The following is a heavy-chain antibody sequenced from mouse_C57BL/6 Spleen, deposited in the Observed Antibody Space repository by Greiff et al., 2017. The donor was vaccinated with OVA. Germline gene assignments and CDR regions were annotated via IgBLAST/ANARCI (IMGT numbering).Heavy chain of an antibody. CDR3: ARGGYDYDTWFAY. D-gene: IGHD2-4*01. CDR1: GYTFTDYN. V-gene: IGHV1-18*01. Sequence: EVQLQQSGPELVKPGASVKIPCQASGYTFTDYNMDWVKQSHGKSLEWIGDINPNNGGTIYNQKFKGKATLTVDKSSSTAYMELRSLTSEDTAVYYCARGGYDYDTWFAYWGQGTLVTVSA. CDR2: INPNNGGT. J-gene: IGHJ3*01.